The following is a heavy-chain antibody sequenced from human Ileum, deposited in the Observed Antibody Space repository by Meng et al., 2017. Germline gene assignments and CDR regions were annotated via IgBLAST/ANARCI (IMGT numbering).Heavy chain of an antibody. CDR3: ATGAQAHS. CDR2: IKEDGSEK. V-gene: IGHV3-7*01. D-gene: IGHD1-14*01. J-gene: IGHJ4*02. CDR1: VFSFTTNW. Sequence: GESLKISCAVSVFSFTTNWMTWVRQAPGKGLEWVANIKEDGSEKYYVDSVKVRFTISRDHTKNSLYLQMNSLRAEDRAVYHCATGAQAHSWGQGTPVTVSS.